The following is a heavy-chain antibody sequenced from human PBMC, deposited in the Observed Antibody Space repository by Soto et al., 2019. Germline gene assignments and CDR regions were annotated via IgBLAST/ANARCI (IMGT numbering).Heavy chain of an antibody. V-gene: IGHV3-74*01. CDR3: VRSYGDPPG. CDR2: INGDGTNT. CDR1: GFTFSSDW. J-gene: IGHJ4*02. D-gene: IGHD4-17*01. Sequence: EVQLVESGGGVVQPGGSLRLSCAASGFTFSSDWMHWVRQAPGKGLVWVSRINGDGTNTDYADSVKGRFTISRDNPKNTLHLQMNSLRAEDAAVYYCVRSYGDPPGWGQGTLVTVSS.